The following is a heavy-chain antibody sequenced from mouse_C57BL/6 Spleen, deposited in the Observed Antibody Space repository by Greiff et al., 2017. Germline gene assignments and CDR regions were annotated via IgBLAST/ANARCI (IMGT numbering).Heavy chain of an antibody. CDR1: GYTFTSYG. Sequence: VQVVESGAELARPGASVKLSCKASGYTFTSYGISWVKQRTGQGLEWIGEIYPRSGNTYYNEKFKGKATLTADKSSSTAYMERRSLTSEDSAVYFCAREGYYYAMDYWGQGTSVTVSS. J-gene: IGHJ4*01. CDR2: IYPRSGNT. V-gene: IGHV1-81*01. CDR3: AREGYYYAMDY.